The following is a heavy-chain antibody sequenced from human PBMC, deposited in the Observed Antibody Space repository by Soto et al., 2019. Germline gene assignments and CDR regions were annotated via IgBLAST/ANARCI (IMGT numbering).Heavy chain of an antibody. CDR3: ARYTAVADPYYFDY. Sequence: PGGSLRLSCAAPGFNFATYSMSWVRQAPGKGLEWVAGISDGVDRAYYGDSVKGRFTISRDTSKNMLYLHMNSLRAEDTAIYYCARYTAVADPYYFDYWGQGTLVTVSS. J-gene: IGHJ4*02. CDR1: GFNFATYS. V-gene: IGHV3-23*01. CDR2: ISDGVDRA. D-gene: IGHD6-19*01.